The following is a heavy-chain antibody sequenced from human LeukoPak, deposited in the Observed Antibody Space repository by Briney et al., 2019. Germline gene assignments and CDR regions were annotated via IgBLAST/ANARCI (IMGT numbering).Heavy chain of an antibody. CDR3: ARDLGSGSYYRDYYYYYYMDV. D-gene: IGHD3-10*01. CDR1: GFPFSSYS. V-gene: IGHV3-21*01. CDR2: ISSSSSYI. Sequence: GGSLRLSCSASGFPFSSYSMNWVRQAPGKGLEWVSSISSSSSYIYYADSVKGRFTISRDNAKNSLYLQMNSLRAEDTAVYYCARDLGSGSYYRDYYYYYYMDVWGKGTTVTVSS. J-gene: IGHJ6*03.